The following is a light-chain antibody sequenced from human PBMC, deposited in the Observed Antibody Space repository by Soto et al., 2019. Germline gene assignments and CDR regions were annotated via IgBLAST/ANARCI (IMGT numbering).Light chain of an antibody. CDR2: KPS. Sequence: DVQMTQSPSTLSASVGDRVTITCRASQSISNWLAWYQQSPGRAPQLLIHKPSTLETGVQSSFSGSGAETESTLTISSLQPDDFASYFCQQYDSFPLTFGGGTKVEIK. V-gene: IGKV1-5*03. CDR3: QQYDSFPLT. CDR1: QSISNW. J-gene: IGKJ4*01.